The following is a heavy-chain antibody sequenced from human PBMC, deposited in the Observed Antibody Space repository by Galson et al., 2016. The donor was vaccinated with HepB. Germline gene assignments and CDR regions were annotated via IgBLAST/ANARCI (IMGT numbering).Heavy chain of an antibody. V-gene: IGHV3-64D*09. J-gene: IGHJ6*02. Sequence: SLRLSCAASGFSFSSYAMHWVRQAPGRGLEYVSLITNDGSTTYYADSLKGRFIISRDNSKNTLYLQMSSLKPEDTAVYYCAKVNPFATSRGYYYGLDVWGQGTTVTFSS. CDR2: ITNDGSTT. CDR1: GFSFSSYA. CDR3: AKVNPFATSRGYYYGLDV. D-gene: IGHD3-16*01.